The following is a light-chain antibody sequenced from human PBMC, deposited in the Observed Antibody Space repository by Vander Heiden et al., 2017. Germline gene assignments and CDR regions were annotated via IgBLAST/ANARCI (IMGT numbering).Light chain of an antibody. CDR3: QQHYSNIIT. V-gene: IGKV4-1*01. CDR1: QSVLFSSNNRKY. J-gene: IGKJ4*01. Sequence: DFVLTQSRDSLPVWMGERATINCKASQSVLFSSNNRKYLGWYQQKAGQPPKLLISWASTRESGVPDRFSGSGAATDFTLTISNRQAEDVAVYYCQQHYSNIITFGGGTKVEIK. CDR2: WAS.